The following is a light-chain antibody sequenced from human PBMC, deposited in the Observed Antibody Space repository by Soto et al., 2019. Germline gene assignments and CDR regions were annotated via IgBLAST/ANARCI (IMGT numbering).Light chain of an antibody. CDR3: QQRASCPPVT. J-gene: IGKJ1*01. CDR2: AAS. Sequence: EVVLTQSPATLSLSPGERGTLSCRASQNVAEHLAWYQHKPGQPPRLLIYAASKRAAGVPAGCSGSGFGAEFTLTSTCLEPEDCAVYFRQQRASCPPVTFGQGTKVVIK. V-gene: IGKV3-11*01. CDR1: QNVAEH.